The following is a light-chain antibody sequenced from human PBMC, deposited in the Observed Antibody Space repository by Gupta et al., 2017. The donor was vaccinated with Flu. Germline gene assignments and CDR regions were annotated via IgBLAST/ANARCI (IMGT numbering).Light chain of an antibody. CDR2: ENN. J-gene: IGLJ1*01. V-gene: IGLV1-51*02. Sequence: QSVLPRPPSVSSAPGQRVTVSCSGGTSNIGNDYVSWAPHLPGSAPKLLIYENNRRPSVFPDRFSGSKSGTSATLDITGLQTGDEADYYCGSCDGDSLRDVFGTGTKVTVL. CDR1: TSNIGNDY. CDR3: GSCDGDSLRDV.